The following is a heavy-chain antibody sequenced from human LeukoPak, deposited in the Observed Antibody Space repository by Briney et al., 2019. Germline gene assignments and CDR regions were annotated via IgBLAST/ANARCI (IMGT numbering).Heavy chain of an antibody. D-gene: IGHD5-12*01. CDR3: ARLSGNYDSSYYYYYYMDV. CDR1: GFTVSSNY. J-gene: IGHJ6*03. Sequence: GGSLRLSCAASGFTVSSNYMSWVRQAPGKGLEWVSVIYSGGSTYYADSGKGRFTISRDKSKNTLYLQMNSLRAEDTAVYYCARLSGNYDSSYYYYYYMDVWGKGTTVTVSS. V-gene: IGHV3-53*01. CDR2: IYSGGST.